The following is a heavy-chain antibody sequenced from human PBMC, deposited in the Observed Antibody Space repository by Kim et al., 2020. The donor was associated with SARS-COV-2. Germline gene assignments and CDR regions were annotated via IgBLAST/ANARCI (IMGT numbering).Heavy chain of an antibody. J-gene: IGHJ4*02. V-gene: IGHV1-46*01. CDR2: LTPNSGYT. CDR3: ARDLSDNWSFDY. Sequence: ASVKVSCKASGYTFTSNHMHWVRQAPRQGLEWMGLLTPNSGYTGYAERFQGRXTMTRDTSTSTVYMELTSLTFEDTVVYYSARDLSDNWSFDYRGQGTLVTVS. CDR1: GYTFTSNH. D-gene: IGHD1-20*01.